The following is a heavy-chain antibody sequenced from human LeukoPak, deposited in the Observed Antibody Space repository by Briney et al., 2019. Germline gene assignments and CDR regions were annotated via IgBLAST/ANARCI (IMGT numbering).Heavy chain of an antibody. CDR3: ARGSWNKFDY. Sequence: PSETLSLTCAVYGGSFSGYYWSWIRRPPGKGLEWIGEINHSGSTNYNPSLKSRVTISVDTSKNQFSLKLRSVTAADTAVYSCARGSWNKFDYWGQGTLVTVSS. J-gene: IGHJ4*02. D-gene: IGHD1-1*01. V-gene: IGHV4-34*01. CDR1: GGSFSGYY. CDR2: INHSGST.